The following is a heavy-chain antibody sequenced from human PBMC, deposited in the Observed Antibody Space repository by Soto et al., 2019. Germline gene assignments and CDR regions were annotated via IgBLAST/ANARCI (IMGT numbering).Heavy chain of an antibody. V-gene: IGHV3-23*01. CDR2: ISVSGGST. CDR1: GFTFTNYA. Sequence: QPGGSLRLSCAASGFTFTNYAMSWVRQAPGKGLDWVSAISVSGGSTYYADSVKGRFTISRDNSKNTVYLQMNSLRAEDTAVYYCAKFKGDGSSTSCSSSWFDSWGQGTLVTVSS. CDR3: AKFKGDGSSTSCSSSWFDS. D-gene: IGHD2-2*01. J-gene: IGHJ5*01.